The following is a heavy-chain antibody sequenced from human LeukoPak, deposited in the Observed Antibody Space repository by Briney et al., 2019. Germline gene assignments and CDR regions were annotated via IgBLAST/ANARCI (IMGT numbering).Heavy chain of an antibody. D-gene: IGHD5-18*01. Sequence: PGGSLRLSCAASGFTFSRYWMSWARQAPGKGLEWVANIKQDGSEKYYVDSVKGRFTISRDNAKNSLYLQVNSLRADDTAVYYCAREGYRDTSVDYSGQGTLVTVSS. V-gene: IGHV3-7*05. CDR3: AREGYRDTSVDY. CDR1: GFTFSRYW. CDR2: IKQDGSEK. J-gene: IGHJ4*02.